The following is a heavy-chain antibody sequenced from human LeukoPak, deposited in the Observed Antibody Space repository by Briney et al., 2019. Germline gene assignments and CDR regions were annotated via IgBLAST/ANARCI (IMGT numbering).Heavy chain of an antibody. Sequence: GASVKVSCTASGYTFTSYAITWVRQAPGQGLEWMGWISAYNGNTNYAQNLQGRVTMTTDTSTSTAYMELRSLRSDDTAMYYCARMEMATAIFDYWGQGTLVTVSS. CDR2: ISAYNGNT. CDR3: ARMEMATAIFDY. J-gene: IGHJ4*02. V-gene: IGHV1-18*01. D-gene: IGHD5-24*01. CDR1: GYTFTSYA.